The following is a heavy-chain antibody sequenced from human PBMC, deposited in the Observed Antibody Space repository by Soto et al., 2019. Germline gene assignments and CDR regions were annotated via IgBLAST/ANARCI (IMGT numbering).Heavy chain of an antibody. D-gene: IGHD3-3*01. CDR3: ARGTYYYFWSADAFDI. Sequence: QVQLVESGGGVVQPGRSLRLSCAASGFTFSSYGMHWVRQAPGKGLEWVAVIWYDGSNKYYADSVKGRFTISRDNSKNTLYLQMNSLRAEDTAVYYCARGTYYYFWSADAFDIWGQGTMVTVSS. CDR2: IWYDGSNK. CDR1: GFTFSSYG. J-gene: IGHJ3*02. V-gene: IGHV3-33*01.